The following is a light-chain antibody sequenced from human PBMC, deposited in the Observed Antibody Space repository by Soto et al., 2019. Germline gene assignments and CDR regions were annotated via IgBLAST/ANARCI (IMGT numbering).Light chain of an antibody. CDR3: SLYTASSPDV. V-gene: IGLV2-18*01. CDR2: EVN. Sequence: QSALTQPPSVSGSPGQSVTISCTGTSSDVGTYNRVSWYQKPPGTAPKLMIYEVNNRPSGVPDRFSGSYSGNTASLTISGLQAEDEADYSCSLYTASSPDVFGTGKKGTV. J-gene: IGLJ1*01. CDR1: SSDVGTYNR.